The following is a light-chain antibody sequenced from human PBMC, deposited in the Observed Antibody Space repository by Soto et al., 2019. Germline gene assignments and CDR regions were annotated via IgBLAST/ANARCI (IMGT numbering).Light chain of an antibody. V-gene: IGKV1-12*01. CDR3: QQAASFPIN. Sequence: DIQMTQSPSYVSASVGDRVTVTCRSSQGIKNWLAWYQQKPGKAPNLLIYTGSSLQSGVPSRFSGSGSGTDFTLTINSLQPEDFATYYCQQAASFPINFGQGTRLEIK. CDR2: TGS. CDR1: QGIKNW. J-gene: IGKJ5*01.